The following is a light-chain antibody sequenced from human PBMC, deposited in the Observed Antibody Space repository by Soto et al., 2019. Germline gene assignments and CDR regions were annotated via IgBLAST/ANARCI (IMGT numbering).Light chain of an antibody. J-gene: IGLJ1*01. CDR3: QSYDSDNYV. CDR2: GNS. V-gene: IGLV1-40*01. Sequence: QSVLTQPPSVSGAPGQRVTISCTGSSSNIGAGYDVHWYQQLPGTAPKLLIYGNSNRPSGVPDRFSGSKSGTSASLAITGLQAGDEADYYCQSYDSDNYVFGTGTKLTVL. CDR1: SSNIGAGYD.